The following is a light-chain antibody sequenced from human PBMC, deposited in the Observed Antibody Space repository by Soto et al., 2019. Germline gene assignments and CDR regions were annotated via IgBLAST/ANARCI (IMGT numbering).Light chain of an antibody. V-gene: IGKV3-15*01. Sequence: EIVMTQSPAILSVSPGERATLSCRASQSVSSNLAWYQQKPGQAPRLLIYGASTRATGIPASFSGSGSGTEFTLTISSLQSEDFAVYYCQQDNNWPLTFGGGTKVEIK. J-gene: IGKJ4*01. CDR3: QQDNNWPLT. CDR2: GAS. CDR1: QSVSSN.